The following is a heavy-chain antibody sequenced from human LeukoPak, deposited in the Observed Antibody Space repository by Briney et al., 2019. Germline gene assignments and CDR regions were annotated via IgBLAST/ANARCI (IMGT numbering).Heavy chain of an antibody. D-gene: IGHD3-9*01. CDR1: GYTFTGYY. V-gene: IGHV1-2*02. Sequence: ASVKVSCKASGYTFTGYYMHWVRQAPGQGLEWMGWINPNSGGTNYAQKFQGRVTMTRDTSISTAYMELSRLRSDDTAVYYCAGRGDILTGYYDYWGQGTLVTVSP. J-gene: IGHJ4*02. CDR3: AGRGDILTGYYDY. CDR2: INPNSGGT.